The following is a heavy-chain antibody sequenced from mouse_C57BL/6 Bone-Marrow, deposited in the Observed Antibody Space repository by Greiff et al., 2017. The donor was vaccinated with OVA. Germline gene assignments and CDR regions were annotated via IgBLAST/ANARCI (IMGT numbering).Heavy chain of an antibody. CDR1: GYTFTSYW. J-gene: IGHJ4*01. D-gene: IGHD2-2*01. V-gene: IGHV1-72*01. CDR2: IDPNSGGT. CDR3: ARGRSLLWLRRYAMDY. Sequence: QVQLQQPGAELVKPGASVKLSCKASGYTFTSYWMHWVKQRPGRGLEWIGRIDPNSGGTKYNEKFKSKATLTVDKPSSTAYMQLSSLTSEDSAVYYCARGRSLLWLRRYAMDYWGQGTSVTVSS.